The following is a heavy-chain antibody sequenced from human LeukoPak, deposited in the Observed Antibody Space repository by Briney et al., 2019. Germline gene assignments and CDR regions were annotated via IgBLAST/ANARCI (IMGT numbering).Heavy chain of an antibody. V-gene: IGHV3-66*01. Sequence: GGSLRLSCAASGFTVSSNYMSWVRQAPGKGLEWVSVIYSGGSTYYADSVKGRFTISRDNSKNTLYLQMNSPRAEDTAVYYCARDGSGYFAADGMDVWGQGTTVTVSS. CDR2: IYSGGST. CDR1: GFTVSSNY. CDR3: ARDGSGYFAADGMDV. J-gene: IGHJ6*02. D-gene: IGHD3-9*01.